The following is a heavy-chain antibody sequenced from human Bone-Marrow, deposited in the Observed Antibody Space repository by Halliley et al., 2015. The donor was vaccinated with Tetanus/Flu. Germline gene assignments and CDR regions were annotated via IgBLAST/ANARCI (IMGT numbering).Heavy chain of an antibody. Sequence: LEWLGRTYYRSRWYNDYAESVKSRLDIYPDTSKNQLSLQLNSVTPADTAVYYCARGWLQPNAFDIWGQGTTVTVSS. J-gene: IGHJ3*02. V-gene: IGHV6-1*01. CDR3: ARGWLQPNAFDI. CDR2: TYYRSRWYN. D-gene: IGHD5-12*01.